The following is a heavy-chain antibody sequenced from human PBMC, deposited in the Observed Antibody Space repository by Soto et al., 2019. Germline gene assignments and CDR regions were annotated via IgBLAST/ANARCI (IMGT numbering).Heavy chain of an antibody. D-gene: IGHD7-27*01. Sequence: SETLSLTCTVSGGSISSYYWSWIRQPPGKGLEWIGYIYYSGSTNYNPSLKSRVTISVDTSKNQFSLKLRSVTAADTAVYYCARLTTLTGDPDYYYYGMDVWGQGTTVTVSS. V-gene: IGHV4-59*08. CDR3: ARLTTLTGDPDYYYYGMDV. J-gene: IGHJ6*02. CDR1: GGSISSYY. CDR2: IYYSGST.